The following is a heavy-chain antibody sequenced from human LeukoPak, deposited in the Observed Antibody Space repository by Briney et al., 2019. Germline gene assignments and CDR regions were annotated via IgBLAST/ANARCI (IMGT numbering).Heavy chain of an antibody. CDR1: GFTFNVYA. V-gene: IGHV3-21*06. J-gene: IGHJ4*02. D-gene: IGHD1-26*01. Sequence: GGSLRLSCAVSGFTFNVYAMHWVRQIPGKGPEWMSSISGSRHFIYYADSVKGRFTISRDNAKNSLYLDMNSLRVEDTAVYFCARALVGAAFDTWGQGALVTVSS. CDR3: ARALVGAAFDT. CDR2: ISGSRHFI.